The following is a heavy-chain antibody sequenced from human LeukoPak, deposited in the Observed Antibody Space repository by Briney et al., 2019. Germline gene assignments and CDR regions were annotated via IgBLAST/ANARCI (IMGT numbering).Heavy chain of an antibody. CDR3: ARDAVLSSGWYYFDS. Sequence: GGSLRLSCAASGFTFSSYWMHWVRQAPGSGPVWVSRVDSDGSTTTYADSVKGRFTTSRDNAKNTMYLQMISLRAEDTAVYYCARDAVLSSGWYYFDSWGQGTLVTVSS. J-gene: IGHJ4*02. V-gene: IGHV3-74*01. CDR1: GFTFSSYW. CDR2: VDSDGSTT. D-gene: IGHD6-19*01.